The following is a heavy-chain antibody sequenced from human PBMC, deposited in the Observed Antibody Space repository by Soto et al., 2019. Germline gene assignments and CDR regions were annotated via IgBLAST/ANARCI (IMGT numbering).Heavy chain of an antibody. J-gene: IGHJ4*02. D-gene: IGHD3-3*01. V-gene: IGHV3-53*04. CDR1: GFTVSSNY. Sequence: GGSLRLSCAASGFTVSSNYMSWVRQAPGKGLEWVSVIYSGGSTYYADSVKGRFTISRHNSKNTLYLQMNSLRAEDTAVYYCASAKYYDFWSGKTSSDYWGQGTLVTVSS. CDR2: IYSGGST. CDR3: ASAKYYDFWSGKTSSDY.